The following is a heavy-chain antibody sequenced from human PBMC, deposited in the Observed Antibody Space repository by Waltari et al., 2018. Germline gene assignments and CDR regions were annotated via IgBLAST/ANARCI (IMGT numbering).Heavy chain of an antibody. J-gene: IGHJ3*02. Sequence: QVQLVQSGAEVKKPGSSVKVSCTASGGIFSSYTLSWVRQAPGQGLEWMGMIIPILGTENYEQKFQGRVTITADKSTSTAYMELSSLRSEDTAVYYCARGDSYGSADGFDIWGQGTMVTVSS. CDR2: IIPILGTE. D-gene: IGHD5-18*01. CDR1: GGIFSSYT. CDR3: ARGDSYGSADGFDI. V-gene: IGHV1-69*08.